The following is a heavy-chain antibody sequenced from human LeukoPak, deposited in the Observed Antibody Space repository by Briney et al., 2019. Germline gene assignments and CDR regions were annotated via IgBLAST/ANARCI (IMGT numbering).Heavy chain of an antibody. Sequence: GGSLRLSCAASGFTFSSLDMHWVRQPTGPGLEWPSTIGTASDTYYPGSVEGRFTLSRDSAKNSLYLQMNSLTAGDTAVYYCARGPPRGKYYYMDVWGKGTTVTVSS. D-gene: IGHD1-1*01. CDR2: IGTASDT. CDR1: GFTFSSLD. J-gene: IGHJ6*03. CDR3: ARGPPRGKYYYMDV. V-gene: IGHV3-13*01.